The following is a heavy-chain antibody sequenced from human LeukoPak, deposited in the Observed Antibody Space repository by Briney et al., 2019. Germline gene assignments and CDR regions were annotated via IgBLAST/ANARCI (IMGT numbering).Heavy chain of an antibody. CDR3: ARGPFDYGGNSRGFDP. V-gene: IGHV4-59*01. CDR2: IYYSGST. CDR1: GRSISSYY. D-gene: IGHD4-23*01. Sequence: SEPLSLTCTVSGRSISSYYWSWIRQPPGKGPEWIGYIYYSGSTNYNPSLKSRVTISVDTSKNQFSLKLSSVTAADTAVYYCARGPFDYGGNSRGFDPWGQGTLLTVSS. J-gene: IGHJ5*02.